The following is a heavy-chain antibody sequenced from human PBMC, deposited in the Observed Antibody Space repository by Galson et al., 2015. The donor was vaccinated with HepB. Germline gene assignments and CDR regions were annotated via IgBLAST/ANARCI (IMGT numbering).Heavy chain of an antibody. D-gene: IGHD2-21*01. CDR1: GFTFTSHW. J-gene: IGHJ6*02. Sequence: SLRLSCAASGFTFTSHWMYWVRQAPGKGLEWISRINNEGTGTMYADSVKGRFSISRDNSKNTVYLQMSSLRAEDTAVYYCARGDYLVPRGVEVDYYYHGLDVWGQGTTVTASS. CDR3: ARGDYLVPRGVEVDYYYHGLDV. CDR2: INNEGTGT. V-gene: IGHV3-74*03.